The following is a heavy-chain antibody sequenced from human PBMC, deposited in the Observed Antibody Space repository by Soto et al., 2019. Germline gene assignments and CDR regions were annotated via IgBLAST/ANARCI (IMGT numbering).Heavy chain of an antibody. CDR1: GGSISSYY. V-gene: IGHV4-59*01. CDR2: IYYSGST. J-gene: IGHJ4*02. CDR3: AREVVYRDGYNYFDY. D-gene: IGHD5-12*01. Sequence: SETLSLTCTVSGGSISSYYWSWIRQPPGKGLEWIGYIYYSGSTNYNPSLKSRVTISVDTSKNQFSLKLSSVTAADTAVYYCAREVVYRDGYNYFDYWGQGTLVTVSS.